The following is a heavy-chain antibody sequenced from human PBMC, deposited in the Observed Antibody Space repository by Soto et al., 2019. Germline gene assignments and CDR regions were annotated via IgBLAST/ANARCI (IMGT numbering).Heavy chain of an antibody. Sequence: PGGSLRLSCAASGFTFSSYAMSWVRQAPEKGLEWVSAISGSGGSTYYADSVKGRFTISRDNSKNTLYLQMNSLRAEDTAVYYCAKDRGWAAAAQGWFDPWGQGTLVTVSS. CDR3: AKDRGWAAAAQGWFDP. CDR1: GFTFSSYA. J-gene: IGHJ5*02. CDR2: ISGSGGST. D-gene: IGHD6-13*01. V-gene: IGHV3-23*01.